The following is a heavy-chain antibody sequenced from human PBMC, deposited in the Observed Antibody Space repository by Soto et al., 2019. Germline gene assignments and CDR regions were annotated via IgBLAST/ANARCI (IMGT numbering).Heavy chain of an antibody. V-gene: IGHV4-31*03. D-gene: IGHD3-16*02. CDR1: GGSISSSSYY. Sequence: PSETLSLTCTVSGGSISSSSYYWGWIRQPPGKGLEWIGYIYYSGSTYYNPSLKSRVTISVDTSKNQFSLKLSSVTAADTAVYYCARVSGELSLDYWGQGTLVTVSS. CDR2: IYYSGST. CDR3: ARVSGELSLDY. J-gene: IGHJ4*02.